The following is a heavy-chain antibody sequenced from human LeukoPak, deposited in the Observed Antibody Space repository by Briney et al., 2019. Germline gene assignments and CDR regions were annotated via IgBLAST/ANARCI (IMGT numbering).Heavy chain of an antibody. V-gene: IGHV4-30-4*01. CDR2: IYYSGST. J-gene: IGHJ4*02. D-gene: IGHD1-14*01. CDR3: ARERSRDRRFDY. Sequence: SETLSLTCTVSGGSISSGDYYWSWIRQPPGKGLEWIGHIYYSGSTYYNPSLKSRVTISVDTSKNQFSLKLSSVTAADTAVYYCARERSRDRRFDYWGQGTLVTVSS. CDR1: GGSISSGDYY.